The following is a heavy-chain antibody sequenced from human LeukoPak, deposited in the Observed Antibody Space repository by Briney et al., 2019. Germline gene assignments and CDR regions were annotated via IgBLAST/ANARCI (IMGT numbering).Heavy chain of an antibody. D-gene: IGHD6-13*01. J-gene: IGHJ4*02. CDR1: GFTFSTYA. CDR3: AAPRIADDFFDY. Sequence: PGGSLRLSCAASGFTFSTYAMHWVRQAPGKGLEWVAVIPYDGSNKYYADSVKGRFTISRDNAKNSLYLQMNSLRAEDTAVYYCAAPRIADDFFDYWGQGTLVTVSS. V-gene: IGHV3-30*04. CDR2: IPYDGSNK.